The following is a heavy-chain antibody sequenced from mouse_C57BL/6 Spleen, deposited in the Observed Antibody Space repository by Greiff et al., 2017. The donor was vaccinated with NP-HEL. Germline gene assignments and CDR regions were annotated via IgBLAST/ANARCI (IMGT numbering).Heavy chain of an antibody. J-gene: IGHJ3*01. CDR3: ARHSTWFAY. CDR2: INPNNGGT. Sequence: VQLKESGPELVKPGASVKISCKASGYTFTDYYMNWVKQSHGKSLEWIGDINPNNGGTSYNQKFKGKATLTVDKSSSTAYMELRSLTSEDSAVYYCARHSTWFAYWGQGTLVTVSA. CDR1: GYTFTDYY. D-gene: IGHD2-5*01. V-gene: IGHV1-26*01.